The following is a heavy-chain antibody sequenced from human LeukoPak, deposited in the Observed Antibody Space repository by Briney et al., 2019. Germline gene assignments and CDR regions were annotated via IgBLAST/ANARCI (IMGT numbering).Heavy chain of an antibody. Sequence: ASVKVSCKASGYTFTSYYMHWVRQAPGQGLEWMGIINPSGGSTSYAQKFQGRVTMTRDMSTSTVYMELSSLRSEDTAVYYCARGMTTVVTPAHFDYWGQGTLVTVSS. CDR1: GYTFTSYY. V-gene: IGHV1-46*01. CDR2: INPSGGST. CDR3: ARGMTTVVTPAHFDY. D-gene: IGHD4-23*01. J-gene: IGHJ4*02.